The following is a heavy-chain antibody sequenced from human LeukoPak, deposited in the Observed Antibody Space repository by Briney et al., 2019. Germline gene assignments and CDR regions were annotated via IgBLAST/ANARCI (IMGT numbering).Heavy chain of an antibody. CDR1: GGSISSYY. V-gene: IGHV4-59*01. CDR3: ARYGVVLDY. D-gene: IGHD4-17*01. J-gene: IGHJ4*02. CDR2: IYYSGST. Sequence: PSETLSLTCTVSGGSISSYYWSWIRQPPGKGLEWIGHIYYSGSTNYNPSLKSRVTISVDTSKNQFSLKLSSVTAADTAVYYCARYGVVLDYWGQGTLVTVSS.